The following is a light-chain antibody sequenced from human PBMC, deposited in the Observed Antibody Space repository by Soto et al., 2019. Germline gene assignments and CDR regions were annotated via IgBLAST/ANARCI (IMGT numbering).Light chain of an antibody. Sequence: QAVVTQEPSFSVSPGRTVTLTCGLSSGSVSTSYYPSRYQQNPGQPPRTLIYNTNTRSAGVPYGFSGSILGNNAARTITGADADDECDCFCVLLMGSGTCVFVGGTKLTV. CDR2: NTN. J-gene: IGLJ3*02. CDR1: SGSVSTSYY. CDR3: VLLMGSGTCV. V-gene: IGLV8-61*01.